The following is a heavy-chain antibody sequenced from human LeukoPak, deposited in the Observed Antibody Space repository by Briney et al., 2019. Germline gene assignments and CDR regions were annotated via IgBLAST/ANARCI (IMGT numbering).Heavy chain of an antibody. CDR3: AKSIAGYYYYYYMDV. D-gene: IGHD6-6*01. V-gene: IGHV3-23*01. CDR1: GFTFSSYA. J-gene: IGHJ6*03. CDR2: ISGSGGST. Sequence: GGSLRLSCAASGFTFSSYAMSWVRQAPGKGLEWVPAISGSGGSTYYADSVKGRFTISRDNSKNTLYLQMNSLRAEDTAVYYCAKSIAGYYYYYYMDVWGKGTTVTVSS.